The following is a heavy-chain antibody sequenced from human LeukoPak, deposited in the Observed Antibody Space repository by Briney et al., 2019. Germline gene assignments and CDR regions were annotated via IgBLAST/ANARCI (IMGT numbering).Heavy chain of an antibody. CDR1: GFSFSSYW. Sequence: GGSLRLSCAASGFSFSSYWMTWVRQAPGKGLEWGANIKQDGSQKYYVDSVKSRFTISRDSAKNSLYLQMNSLRAEDTAVYYCVSTGSQLDYWGQGTLVTVSS. J-gene: IGHJ4*02. D-gene: IGHD2-2*01. CDR2: IKQDGSQK. CDR3: VSTGSQLDY. V-gene: IGHV3-7*01.